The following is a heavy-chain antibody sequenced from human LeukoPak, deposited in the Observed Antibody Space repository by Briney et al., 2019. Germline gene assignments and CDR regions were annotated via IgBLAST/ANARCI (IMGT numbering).Heavy chain of an antibody. D-gene: IGHD2-2*01. CDR1: GYTFTSYY. V-gene: IGHV1-69*05. CDR3: ARDVIRYCTSDSCHSWFDS. Sequence: ASVKVSCKASGYTFTSYYMHWVRQAPGQGLEWMGGILPIFETTNYAQKFQGRVTITTDESTDTAYMELTSLTSEDTAVYYCARDVIRYCTSDSCHSWFDSWGQGTLVAVSS. CDR2: ILPIFETT. J-gene: IGHJ5*01.